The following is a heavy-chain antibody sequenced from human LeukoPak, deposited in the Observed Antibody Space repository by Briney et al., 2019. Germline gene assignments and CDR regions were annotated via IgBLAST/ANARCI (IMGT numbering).Heavy chain of an antibody. Sequence: TGGSLRLSCAASGLTVSSNYISWVRQAPGKGLEWVSVIYSCGSTYYADSVKGRFTISRDNSKNTLSFQINSLRAEDTAVYCCLYGDPRGDWGQGTLVTVSS. CDR3: LYGDPRGD. V-gene: IGHV3-66*03. CDR2: IYSCGST. CDR1: GLTVSSNY. J-gene: IGHJ4*02. D-gene: IGHD4-17*01.